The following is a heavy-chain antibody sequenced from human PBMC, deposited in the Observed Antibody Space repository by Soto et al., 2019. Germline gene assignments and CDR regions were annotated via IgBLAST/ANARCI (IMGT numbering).Heavy chain of an antibody. CDR3: AHAFGGTSWPNDAFDV. CDR2: IYWDDDT. D-gene: IGHD3-16*01. Sequence: HITLKESGPPLVKPTQTLTLTCIFSGFSFSADGVGVGWIRQPPGKTLEWLALIYWDDDTRYRPSLKSRLTITKDSSINQVVLTLTNMHPLDTATYYCAHAFGGTSWPNDAFDVWGQGTVVTVSS. CDR1: GFSFSADGVG. V-gene: IGHV2-5*02. J-gene: IGHJ3*01.